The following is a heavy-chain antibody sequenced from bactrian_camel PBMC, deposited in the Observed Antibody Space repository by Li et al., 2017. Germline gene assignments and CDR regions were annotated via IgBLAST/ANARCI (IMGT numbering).Heavy chain of an antibody. V-gene: IGHV3S55*01. CDR3: AVERAGWVERVAHDCRGPIGY. D-gene: IGHD3*01. CDR2: ITSGGST. CDR1: GFTSVDSE. J-gene: IGHJ6*01. Sequence: HVQLVESGGGSVQAGGSLRLSCTFSGFTSVDSEMAWYRQAPGNECELVSRITSGGSTYHTGSVRGRFTISQDAAKNTIYLQMNSLKLEDTAVYYCAVERAGWVERVAHDCRGPIGYWGQGTQVTVS.